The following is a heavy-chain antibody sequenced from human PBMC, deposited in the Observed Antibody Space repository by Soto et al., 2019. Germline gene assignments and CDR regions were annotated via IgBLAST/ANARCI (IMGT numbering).Heavy chain of an antibody. Sequence: GGSLRLSCTASGFTFSDHAMTWVRQAPGKGLEWLSGISGGGSGAYYADSVKGRFTVSRANSNNTLFLQMDSPRVEDTAVYYCAIDLWWYTHWGQGTLVTVSS. V-gene: IGHV3-23*01. D-gene: IGHD2-15*01. J-gene: IGHJ4*02. CDR2: ISGGGSGA. CDR3: AIDLWWYTH. CDR1: GFTFSDHA.